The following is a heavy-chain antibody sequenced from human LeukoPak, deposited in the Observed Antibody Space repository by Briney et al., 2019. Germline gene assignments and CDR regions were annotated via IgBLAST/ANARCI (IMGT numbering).Heavy chain of an antibody. CDR3: ARWGEGGGYVVRAFDV. J-gene: IGHJ3*01. CDR2: GHYSGAA. V-gene: IGHV4-59*01. Sequence: SETLSLTCAVSGVSISSYYWNWMRQSPGKGLEWIGFGHYSGAALYNPSLNSRVTISVDTSKNQFSLKLDSVSAADTAVYYCARWGEGGGYVVRAFDVWGLGTMVTVSS. D-gene: IGHD2-15*01. CDR1: GVSISSYY.